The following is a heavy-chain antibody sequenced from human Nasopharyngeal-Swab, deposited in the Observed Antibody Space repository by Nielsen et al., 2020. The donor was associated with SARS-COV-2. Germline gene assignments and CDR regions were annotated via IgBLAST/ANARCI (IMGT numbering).Heavy chain of an antibody. J-gene: IGHJ5*02. CDR2: INPNSGGT. Sequence: ASVKVSCKASGYTFTGYYMHWVRQAPGQGLEWMGRINPNSGGTNYAQKFQGRVTMTRDTSISTAYMELSRLRSDDTAVYYCARGGIVLMVYAILAQNWFDPWGQGTLVTVSS. D-gene: IGHD2-8*01. V-gene: IGHV1-2*06. CDR1: GYTFTGYY. CDR3: ARGGIVLMVYAILAQNWFDP.